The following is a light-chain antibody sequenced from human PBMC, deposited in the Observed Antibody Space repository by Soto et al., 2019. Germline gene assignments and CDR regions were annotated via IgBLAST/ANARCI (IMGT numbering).Light chain of an antibody. J-gene: IGKJ3*01. Sequence: DIQMTQSPSTLSGSVGDRVTITCRASQSITNWLAWYQQKPGKAPKLLIYDASSLKSGVPSRFSGSGSGTEFTLTISSLQPDDFATYYCQQYNSYSRTFGPGTKVDIK. V-gene: IGKV1-5*01. CDR3: QQYNSYSRT. CDR2: DAS. CDR1: QSITNW.